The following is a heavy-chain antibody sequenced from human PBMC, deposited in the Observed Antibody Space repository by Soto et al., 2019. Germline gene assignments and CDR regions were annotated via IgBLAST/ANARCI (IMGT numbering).Heavy chain of an antibody. V-gene: IGHV1-46*01. Sequence: QVQLVQSGAEVKKPGASVKVSCKASGYTFINYYMHWVRQAPGQGLEWMGIINPNGGSTTYAQKFQGRVTLTRDTPTNTVNMELSSLRSEDTAVYYCAREKWLVRRNDPFDIWGQGTMVTVSS. D-gene: IGHD6-19*01. CDR2: INPNGGST. CDR3: AREKWLVRRNDPFDI. CDR1: GYTFINYY. J-gene: IGHJ3*02.